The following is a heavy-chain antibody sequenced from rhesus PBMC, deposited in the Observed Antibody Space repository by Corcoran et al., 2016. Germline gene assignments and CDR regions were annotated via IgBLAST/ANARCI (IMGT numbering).Heavy chain of an antibody. CDR2: IIPLVGVT. D-gene: IGHD3-9*01. V-gene: IGHV1-198*02. Sequence: QVQLVQSGAEVTKPGASVKVSCKTSGFTFGSYAIRWVRQAPGQGLEWMGVIIPLVGVTNYAEKFQGRVTITAETTTRTAYMELSSLRSEDTAVYYCARADYGYYYTVDYWGQGVLVTVSS. J-gene: IGHJ4*01. CDR3: ARADYGYYYTVDY. CDR1: GFTFGSYA.